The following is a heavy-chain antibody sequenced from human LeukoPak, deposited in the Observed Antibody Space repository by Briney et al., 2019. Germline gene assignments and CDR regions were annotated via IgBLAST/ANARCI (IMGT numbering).Heavy chain of an antibody. CDR1: GGSISSGSYY. V-gene: IGHV4-61*02. D-gene: IGHD4-11*01. J-gene: IGHJ4*02. CDR2: IYTGGST. CDR3: ARDQGSIDY. Sequence: SETLSLTCTVSGGSISSGSYYWSWIRQPAGKGLEWIGRIYTGGSTNYNPSLKSRVTISVDTSKNQFSLKLSSVTAADTAVYYCARDQGSIDYWGQGTLVTVSS.